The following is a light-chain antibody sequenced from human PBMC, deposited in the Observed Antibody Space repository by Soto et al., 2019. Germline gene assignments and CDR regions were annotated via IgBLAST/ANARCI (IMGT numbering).Light chain of an antibody. CDR2: EVN. J-gene: IGLJ1*01. Sequence: QSVLTQPPSASGSPGQSVTISCTGTSSDVGGYNYVSWFQQHPGKAPKLIIYEVNQRPSGVPDRFSGSKSGNTASLTVSGLQAEDEGTYYCSSYGGYNNVVFGTGTKLTVL. CDR1: SSDVGGYNY. CDR3: SSYGGYNNVV. V-gene: IGLV2-8*01.